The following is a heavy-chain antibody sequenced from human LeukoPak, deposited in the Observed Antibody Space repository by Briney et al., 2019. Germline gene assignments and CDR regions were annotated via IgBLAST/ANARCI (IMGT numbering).Heavy chain of an antibody. CDR1: GYTFTRYD. CDR2: MNPNSGNT. V-gene: IGHV1-8*01. CDR3: ARKLRYFDWLVFDY. D-gene: IGHD3-9*01. Sequence: GASVNVSCKASGYTFTRYDINWVRQATGQGLEWMGWMNPNSGNTGYAQKFQGRVTMTRNTSISTAYMELSSLRSEDTAVYYCARKLRYFDWLVFDYWGQGTLVTVSS. J-gene: IGHJ4*02.